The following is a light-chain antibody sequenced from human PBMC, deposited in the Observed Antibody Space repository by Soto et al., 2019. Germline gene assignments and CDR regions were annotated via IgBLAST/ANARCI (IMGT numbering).Light chain of an antibody. Sequence: DIQRPQSPSTLAGSVGDRVTITCRASQTIRSWLDWYQQKPGKAPKIXIYKASTLKSGVPSRFSGSGSGTEFTLTISSLQTDDFATYYCQHYNSYSEAFGQGTKVDIK. CDR2: KAS. V-gene: IGKV1-5*03. CDR3: QHYNSYSEA. CDR1: QTIRSW. J-gene: IGKJ1*01.